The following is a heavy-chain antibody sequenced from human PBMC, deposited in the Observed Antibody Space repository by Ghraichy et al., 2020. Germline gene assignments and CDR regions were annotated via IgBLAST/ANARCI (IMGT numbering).Heavy chain of an antibody. V-gene: IGHV1-58*02. CDR2: IVVGSGNT. CDR3: AASTLDYGGNLPRWFDP. J-gene: IGHJ5*02. Sequence: SVKVSCKASGFTFTSSAMQWVRQARGQRLEWIGWIVVGSGNTNYAQKFQERVTITRDMSTSTAYMELSSLRSEDTAVYYCAASTLDYGGNLPRWFDPWGQGTLVTVSS. D-gene: IGHD4-23*01. CDR1: GFTFTSSA.